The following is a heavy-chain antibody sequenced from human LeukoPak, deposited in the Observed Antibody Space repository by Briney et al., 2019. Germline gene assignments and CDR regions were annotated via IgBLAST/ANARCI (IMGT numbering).Heavy chain of an antibody. V-gene: IGHV3-7*05. CDR2: IKQDGSEK. J-gene: IGHJ4*02. CDR3: ARPIVATNLDS. CDR1: GITFSSFW. D-gene: IGHD5-12*01. Sequence: PGGSLRLSCAASGITFSSFWMSWGRQAPGKGLEWVANIKQDGSEKYYVDSVKGRFTISRDNAKNSLYLQMNILRAEDTAVYYCARPIVATNLDSWGQGTLVTVSS.